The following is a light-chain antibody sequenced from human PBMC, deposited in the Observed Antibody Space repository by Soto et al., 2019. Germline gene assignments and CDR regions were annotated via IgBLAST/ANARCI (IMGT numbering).Light chain of an antibody. Sequence: DIQMTQSPSSLSAYVGDRVTITCRASQSISSHLNWYQLKPGKVPNLLIYGASILESGVQSRFSGSGSGTAFTLTISSLQPEDFATYFCQQSLSAFLTFGGGTKVEIK. CDR2: GAS. J-gene: IGKJ4*01. V-gene: IGKV1-39*01. CDR1: QSISSH. CDR3: QQSLSAFLT.